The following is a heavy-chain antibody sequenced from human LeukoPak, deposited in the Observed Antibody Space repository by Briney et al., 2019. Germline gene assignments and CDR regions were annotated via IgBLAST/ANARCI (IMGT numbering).Heavy chain of an antibody. V-gene: IGHV4-59*01. CDR1: GGSISSYY. CDR2: IYYSGST. J-gene: IGHJ4*02. Sequence: SETLSLTCTVSGGSISSYYWSWIRQPPGKGLEWIGYIYYSGSTNYNPSLKSRVTISVDTSKNQFSLKLSSVTAADTAMYYCARVGYYGGWYPLDYWGQGTLVTVSS. D-gene: IGHD6-19*01. CDR3: ARVGYYGGWYPLDY.